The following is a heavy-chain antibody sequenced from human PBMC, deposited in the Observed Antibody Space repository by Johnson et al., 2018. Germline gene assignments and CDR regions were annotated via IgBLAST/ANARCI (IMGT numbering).Heavy chain of an antibody. V-gene: IGHV3-7*01. Sequence: VQLVQSGGGVVQXGKSLRLXCAASGFIFSNYWMSWLRQAPGKGLEWVAHIKDDGNDKVDVDSVQGRFTISRDNAKNSLYLQMNSLRAEDPAVYYCARGRDETYSSGSDFDYWGQGTLVTVSS. CDR2: IKDDGNDK. J-gene: IGHJ4*02. CDR1: GFIFSNYW. D-gene: IGHD5-18*01. CDR3: ARGRDETYSSGSDFDY.